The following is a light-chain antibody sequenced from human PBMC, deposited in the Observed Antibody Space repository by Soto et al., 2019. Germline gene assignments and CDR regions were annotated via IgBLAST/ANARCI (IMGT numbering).Light chain of an antibody. CDR3: QQRTNWSWT. CDR1: QNVRFY. Sequence: EIVLTQSPATLSLSPGERATLSCRASQNVRFYLAWYQQKPGQTPRLLIYDASKRASGIPAWFSGSGSGTDFTLTISSLEPEDFAVYYCQQRTNWSWTFGRGTKVEVK. V-gene: IGKV3-11*01. CDR2: DAS. J-gene: IGKJ1*01.